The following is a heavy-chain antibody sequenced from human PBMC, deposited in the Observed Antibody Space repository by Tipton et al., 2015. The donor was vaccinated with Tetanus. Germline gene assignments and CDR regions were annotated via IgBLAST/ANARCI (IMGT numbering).Heavy chain of an antibody. CDR2: ISSNGVPI. CDR1: GFNLDDYV. CDR3: AKGGLRGALNTGFDS. V-gene: IGHV3-9*01. D-gene: IGHD5-18*01. J-gene: IGHJ5*01. Sequence: SLRLSCTASGFNLDDYVMHWVRQAPGKGLEWVSGISSNGVPIGFAESVKGRFSVSRDSDRNSLYLEMNNLRPEDTAFYYCAKGGLRGALNTGFDSWGQGTLVTVSS.